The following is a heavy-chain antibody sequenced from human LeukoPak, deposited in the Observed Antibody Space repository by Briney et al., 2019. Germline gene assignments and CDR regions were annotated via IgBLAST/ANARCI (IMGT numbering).Heavy chain of an antibody. D-gene: IGHD6-19*01. CDR1: GFTFNNYA. CDR3: AKLEVAGTMDY. V-gene: IGHV3-23*01. Sequence: GGSLRLSCAASGFTFNNYAMNWVRQAPGKGLEWVSAISGSGGSTYYADSVKGRFTISRDNSKNTLYLQMNSLRAEDTAVYYCAKLEVAGTMDYWGQGTLVTVSS. J-gene: IGHJ4*02. CDR2: ISGSGGST.